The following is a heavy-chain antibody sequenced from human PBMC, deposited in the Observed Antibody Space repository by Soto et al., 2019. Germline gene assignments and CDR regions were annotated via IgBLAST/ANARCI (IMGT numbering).Heavy chain of an antibody. CDR3: ATRMTTAAY. D-gene: IGHD4-17*01. CDR1: LFIVSDNY. J-gene: IGHJ4*02. CDR2: IYSGGGT. Sequence: EVRLVQSGGGLVQPGGSLRLSCAASLFIVSDNYMSWVRQAPGKGLEWVSLIYSGGGTDYAESVKGRFTISRENSKNTLYLQMNSLKAEDTGIYYCATRMTTAAYWGKGTVVTVSS. V-gene: IGHV3-66*01.